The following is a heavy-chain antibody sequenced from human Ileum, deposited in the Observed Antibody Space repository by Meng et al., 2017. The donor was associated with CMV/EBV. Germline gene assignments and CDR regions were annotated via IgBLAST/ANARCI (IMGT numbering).Heavy chain of an antibody. D-gene: IGHD3-22*01. CDR3: VRDLSYTSGFGY. CDR2: INPDTGAT. CDR1: GYTFTGYY. J-gene: IGHJ4*02. V-gene: IGHV1-2*02. Sequence: ASVKVSCKASGYTFTGYYIRWVRQAPGQGLEWMGWINPDTGATNYAQKFQGRITMTRDTSISTAYMELSRLTSDDTAVYYCVRDLSYTSGFGYWGQGPLVT.